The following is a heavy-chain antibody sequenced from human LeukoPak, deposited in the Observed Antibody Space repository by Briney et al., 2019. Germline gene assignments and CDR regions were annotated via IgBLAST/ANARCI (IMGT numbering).Heavy chain of an antibody. CDR1: GASIITTNYY. CDR2: ISYSGNA. J-gene: IGHJ4*02. D-gene: IGHD4-11*01. CDR3: ARNLGQTWGTVTTDLWYFDH. Sequence: SETLSLTSTVSGASIITTNYYWGWIRQPPGKGLEWIGSISYSGNAYYNPSLRSRLSISMDASKNQFSLKVRSVTAADTAVYYCARNLGQTWGTVTTDLWYFDHWGQGTLVPVSS. V-gene: IGHV4-39*01.